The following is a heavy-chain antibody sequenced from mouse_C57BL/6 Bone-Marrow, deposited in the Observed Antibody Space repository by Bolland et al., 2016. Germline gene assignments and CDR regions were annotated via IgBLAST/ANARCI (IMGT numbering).Heavy chain of an antibody. J-gene: IGHJ3*01. Sequence: GDTNYNGKFKGKATLTADKSSSTAYMQLSSLTSEDSAVYFCARGGNWFAYWGQGTLV. CDR2: GDT. CDR3: ARGGNWFAY. V-gene: IGHV1-82*01. D-gene: IGHD2-1*01.